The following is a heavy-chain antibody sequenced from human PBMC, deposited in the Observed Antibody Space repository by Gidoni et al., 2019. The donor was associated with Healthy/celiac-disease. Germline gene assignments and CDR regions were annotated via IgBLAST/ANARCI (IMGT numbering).Heavy chain of an antibody. CDR1: GYTFTSYG. CDR3: ARANDYGDGDGYFDY. V-gene: IGHV1-18*01. CDR2: ISGYNGNT. Sequence: QVQLVQSGAEVKKPGASVTVTCKASGYTFTSYGISSVQQAPGQGLGWMGWISGYNGNTNYAQKLQGRVTRTTDTSTSTAYMELRRLRSDDTAVYYCARANDYGDGDGYFDYWGQGTLVTVSS. D-gene: IGHD4-17*01. J-gene: IGHJ4*02.